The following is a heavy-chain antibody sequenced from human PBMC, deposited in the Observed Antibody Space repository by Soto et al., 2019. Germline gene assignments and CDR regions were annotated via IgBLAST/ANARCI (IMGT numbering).Heavy chain of an antibody. CDR1: GFTFSSYA. Sequence: PVGSLRLSCAASGFTFSSYAMHWVRQAPGKGLEWVAVIPYDGSNKYYADSVKGRFTISRDNSKNTLYLQMNSLRAEDTAVYYCARDFEGYFDYWGQGTLVTVSS. CDR2: IPYDGSNK. V-gene: IGHV3-30-3*01. CDR3: ARDFEGYFDY. J-gene: IGHJ4*02.